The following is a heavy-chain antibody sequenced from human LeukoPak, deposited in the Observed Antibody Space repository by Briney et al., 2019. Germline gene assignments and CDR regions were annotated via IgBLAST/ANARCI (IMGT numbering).Heavy chain of an antibody. D-gene: IGHD3-22*01. CDR3: ARHSSGYYHYDY. CDR2: INSDGRST. CDR1: GFTFSSYW. V-gene: IGHV3-74*01. J-gene: IGHJ4*02. Sequence: GGSLRLSCAASGFTFSSYWMLWLRHAPGKGLVWVSRINSDGRSTSYADSVKGRFTISRDNSKNTLHLQMNSLRAEDTAVYYCARHSSGYYHYDYWGPGTPVTVAS.